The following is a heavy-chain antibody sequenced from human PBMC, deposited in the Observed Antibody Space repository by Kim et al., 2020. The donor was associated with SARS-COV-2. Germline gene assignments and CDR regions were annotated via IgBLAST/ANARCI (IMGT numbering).Heavy chain of an antibody. V-gene: IGHV4-39*01. Sequence: SETLSLTCTVSGGSISSSSYYWGGIRQPPGKGLEWIGSIYYSGSTYYNPSLKSRVTISVDTSKNQFSLKLSPVTAADTAVYYCARHSRIVVVPAAILAWGQGTLVTVSS. CDR3: ARHSRIVVVPAAILA. CDR2: IYYSGST. CDR1: GGSISSSSYY. D-gene: IGHD2-2*01. J-gene: IGHJ4*02.